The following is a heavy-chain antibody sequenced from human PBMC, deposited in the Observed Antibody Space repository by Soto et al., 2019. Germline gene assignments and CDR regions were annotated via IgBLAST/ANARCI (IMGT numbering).Heavy chain of an antibody. CDR1: GFTFSTYA. V-gene: IGHV3-23*01. J-gene: IGHJ2*01. D-gene: IGHD4-17*01. CDR2: IKSGGEGT. CDR3: AKAPRGGRYGDWYFDL. Sequence: EVKLLESGGGLVQPGGSLRLSCAGSGFTFSTYAMSWVRLAPGRGLEWVSGIKSGGEGTYQPDSVKGRFTISRDNSKNPLYMVMNRLRPEDTAIYYCAKAPRGGRYGDWYFDLWGRGTLVTVSS.